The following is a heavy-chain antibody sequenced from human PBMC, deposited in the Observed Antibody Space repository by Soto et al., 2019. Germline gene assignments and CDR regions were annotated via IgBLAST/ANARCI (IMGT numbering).Heavy chain of an antibody. CDR3: ARDYYDSGRWGYYYYYGMDV. Sequence: GGSLRLSCAASGFTFSSYEMNWVRQAPGKGLEWVSYISSSGSTIYYADSVKGRFTISRDSAKNSLYLQMNSLRAEDTAVYYCARDYYDSGRWGYYYYYGMDVWGQGTTVTVSS. CDR2: ISSSGSTI. D-gene: IGHD3-22*01. V-gene: IGHV3-48*03. J-gene: IGHJ6*02. CDR1: GFTFSSYE.